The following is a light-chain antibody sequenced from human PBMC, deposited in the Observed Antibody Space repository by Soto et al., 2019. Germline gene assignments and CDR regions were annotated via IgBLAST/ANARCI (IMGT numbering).Light chain of an antibody. J-gene: IGKJ4*01. CDR1: PGVSSY. V-gene: IGKV3-11*01. CDR2: DAA. CDR3: QQRSNWPALT. Sequence: EIVLTQSPATLSFSPGERGTLSCRASPGVSSYFAWYQQKPGQAPRLLIHDAANRATGIPAMFSGSGSGTDFTLTISSLEPEDFAVYYCQQRSNWPALTFGGGTNVEIK.